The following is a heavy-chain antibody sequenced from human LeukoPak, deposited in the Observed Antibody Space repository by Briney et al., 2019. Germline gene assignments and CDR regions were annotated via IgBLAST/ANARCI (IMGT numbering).Heavy chain of an antibody. CDR2: INPNSGGT. CDR3: ARDCYGSGSYLY. CDR1: GYTFTGYD. Sequence: AASVKVSCKASGYTFTGYDMHWVRQAPGQGLEWMGRINPNSGGTNYAQKFQGRVTMTRDASISTAYMELSRLRSDDTAVYYCARDCYGSGSYLYWGQGTLVTVSS. V-gene: IGHV1-2*06. D-gene: IGHD3-10*01. J-gene: IGHJ4*02.